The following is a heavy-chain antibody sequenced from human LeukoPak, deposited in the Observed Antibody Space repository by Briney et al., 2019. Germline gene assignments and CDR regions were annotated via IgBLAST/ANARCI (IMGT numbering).Heavy chain of an antibody. J-gene: IGHJ4*02. CDR2: IKEDGSET. D-gene: IGHD5-24*01. CDR3: ARETPRRGETRDGYR. V-gene: IGHV3-7*01. Sequence: GGSLRLSCAASGFTFSDYYMSWVRQVPGKGLECLANIKEDGSETYYADSVKGRFTISRDNPKNLLFLQINSLRVEDTAVYYCARETPRRGETRDGYRWGQGTVVTVSS. CDR1: GFTFSDYY.